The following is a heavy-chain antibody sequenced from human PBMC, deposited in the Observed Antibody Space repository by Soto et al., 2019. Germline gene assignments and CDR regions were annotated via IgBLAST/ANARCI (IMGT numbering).Heavy chain of an antibody. CDR3: ARDHGRAAAGYYYGMDV. V-gene: IGHV1-46*01. CDR1: GYTFTSYY. D-gene: IGHD6-13*01. CDR2: INPSGGST. Sequence: ASVKVSCKASGYTFTSYYMHWVRQAPGQGLEWMGIINPSGGSTSYAQKFQGRVTMTRDTSTSTIYMELSSLRSEDTAVYHCARDHGRAAAGYYYGMDVWGQGTTVTVSS. J-gene: IGHJ6*02.